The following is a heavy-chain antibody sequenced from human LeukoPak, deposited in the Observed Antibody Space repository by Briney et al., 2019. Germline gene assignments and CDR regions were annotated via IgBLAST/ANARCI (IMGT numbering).Heavy chain of an antibody. V-gene: IGHV3-21*01. CDR3: ARGMVRGVPDY. D-gene: IGHD3-10*01. J-gene: IGHJ4*02. CDR2: ISSSSSYI. CDR1: GFTFSGSA. Sequence: GGSLKLSCAASGFTFSGSAIHWVRQAPGKGLEWVSSISSSSSYIHYADSVKGRITISRDNAKNSLFLQMKSLRAEDTAVYYCARGMVRGVPDYWGQGTLVTVSS.